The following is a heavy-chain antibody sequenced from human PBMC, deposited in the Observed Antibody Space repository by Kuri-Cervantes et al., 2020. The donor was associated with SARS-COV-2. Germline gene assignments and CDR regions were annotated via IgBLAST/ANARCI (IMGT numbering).Heavy chain of an antibody. CDR2: IRQDAGDK. Sequence: GESLKISCATSGFTFSSYWTAWVRQAPGKGLEWVANIRQDAGDKNCVDSVRGRFTISRDNAKNSLYLQMNSLGAEDTAVYYCARDHGGALDSWGQGTLVTVSS. D-gene: IGHD3-16*01. CDR3: ARDHGGALDS. CDR1: GFTFSSYW. V-gene: IGHV3-7*01. J-gene: IGHJ4*02.